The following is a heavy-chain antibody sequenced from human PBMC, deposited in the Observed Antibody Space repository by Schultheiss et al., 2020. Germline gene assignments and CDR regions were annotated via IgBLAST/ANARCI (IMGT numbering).Heavy chain of an antibody. D-gene: IGHD5-24*01. Sequence: SETLSLTCTVSGGSISSGGYYWSWIRQHPGKGLEWIGYIYYSGSTNYNPSLKSRVTISVDKSKNQFSLKLSSVTAADTAVYYCARTNNGNIDYWGQGTLVTVSS. J-gene: IGHJ4*02. V-gene: IGHV4-61*05. CDR3: ARTNNGNIDY. CDR1: GGSISSGGYY. CDR2: IYYSGST.